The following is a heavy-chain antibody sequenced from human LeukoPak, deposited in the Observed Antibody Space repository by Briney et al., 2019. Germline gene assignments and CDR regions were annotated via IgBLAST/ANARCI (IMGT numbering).Heavy chain of an antibody. V-gene: IGHV1-2*06. J-gene: IGHJ4*02. CDR3: ARGTPSGTYLY. Sequence: ASVKVSCKASGYTFTGYYMHWVRQAPGQGLEWMGRINPNSGGTNYAQKFQGRVTMTRDTSTSTAYMELRSLRSDDTAVYYCARGTPSGTYLYWGQGTLVTVSS. D-gene: IGHD1-26*01. CDR1: GYTFTGYY. CDR2: INPNSGGT.